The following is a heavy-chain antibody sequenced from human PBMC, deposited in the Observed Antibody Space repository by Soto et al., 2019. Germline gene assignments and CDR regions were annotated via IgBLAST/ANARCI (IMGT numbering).Heavy chain of an antibody. CDR3: ARNYYDILTGLYYYYGMDV. CDR1: GRSISSRSYY. J-gene: IGHJ6*02. D-gene: IGHD3-9*01. CDR2: IYYSGST. V-gene: IGHV4-39*01. Sequence: NPSETLSLTCTVSGRSISSRSYYRGWILHPPVKGLEWIGSIYYSGSTYYNPSLKSRVTISVDTSKNQFSLKLSSVTAADTAVYYCARNYYDILTGLYYYYGMDVWGQGTTVS.